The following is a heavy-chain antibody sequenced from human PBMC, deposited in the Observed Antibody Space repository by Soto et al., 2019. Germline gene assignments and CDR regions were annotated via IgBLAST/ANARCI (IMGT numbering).Heavy chain of an antibody. V-gene: IGHV1-69*13. Sequence: SVKVSCKASGGTFSSYAISWVRQAPGQGLEWMGGIIPIFGTANYAQKFQGRVTITADESTSTAYMELSSLRSEDTAVYYCASGSGGDYVMASAFDIWGQGTMVTVSS. CDR1: GGTFSSYA. CDR2: IIPIFGTA. J-gene: IGHJ3*02. CDR3: ASGSGGDYVMASAFDI. D-gene: IGHD4-17*01.